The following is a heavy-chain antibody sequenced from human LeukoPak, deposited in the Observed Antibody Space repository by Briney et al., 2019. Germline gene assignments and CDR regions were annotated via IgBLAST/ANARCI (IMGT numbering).Heavy chain of an antibody. CDR2: INHNGNVN. CDR1: EFTFSSYW. J-gene: IGHJ6*02. V-gene: IGHV3-7*03. D-gene: IGHD3-16*01. CDR3: ARGGGLDV. Sequence: GGSLRLSCAASEFTFSSYWMSWVRQAPGKGLEWVASINHNGNVNYYVDSAKGRFTISRDNAKNSLYLQMSNLRAEDTAVYFCARGGGLDVWGQGATVTVSS.